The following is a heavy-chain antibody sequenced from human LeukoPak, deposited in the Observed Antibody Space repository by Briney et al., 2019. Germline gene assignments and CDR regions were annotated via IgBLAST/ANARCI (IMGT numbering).Heavy chain of an antibody. CDR2: IYTSGST. Sequence: PSETLSLTCTVSGGSISSGSYYWSWIRQPAGKGLEWIGRIYTSGSTNYNPSLKSRVTISVDTSKNQFSLKLSSVTAADTAVYYCARLVSETPSRYFDWFRPSKPDYWGQGTLVTVSS. CDR3: ARLVSETPSRYFDWFRPSKPDY. J-gene: IGHJ4*02. CDR1: GGSISSGSYY. D-gene: IGHD3-9*01. V-gene: IGHV4-61*02.